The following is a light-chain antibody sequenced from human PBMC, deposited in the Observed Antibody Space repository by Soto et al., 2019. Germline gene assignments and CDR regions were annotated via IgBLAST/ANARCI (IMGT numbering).Light chain of an antibody. V-gene: IGKV3-15*01. CDR1: QSVSSN. J-gene: IGKJ5*01. Sequence: EIVMTQSPATLSVSPGERATLSCRASQSVSSNLAWYQQKPGQAPRLLIYGASTRATGIPARFSGSGSGTEFTLTISSLQSEDYAVYYCQQYDNLPLIFGQGTRLEIK. CDR2: GAS. CDR3: QQYDNLPLI.